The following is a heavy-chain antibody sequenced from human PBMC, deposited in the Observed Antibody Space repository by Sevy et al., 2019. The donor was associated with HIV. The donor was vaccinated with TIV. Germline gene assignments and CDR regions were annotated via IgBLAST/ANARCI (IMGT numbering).Heavy chain of an antibody. Sequence: GGSLRLSCAASGFTFSDHYMEWVRQAPGKGLEWVGRTRNKADSYTTEYAASVKGRFTISRDDSKNSLYLQMNSLKTEDRAVYYCATQAGIAAAGRVFDYWGQGSLVTVSS. D-gene: IGHD6-13*01. CDR2: TRNKADSYTT. V-gene: IGHV3-72*01. CDR1: GFTFSDHY. J-gene: IGHJ4*02. CDR3: ATQAGIAAAGRVFDY.